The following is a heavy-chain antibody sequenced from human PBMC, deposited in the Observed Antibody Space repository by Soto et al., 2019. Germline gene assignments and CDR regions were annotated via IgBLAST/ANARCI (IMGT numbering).Heavy chain of an antibody. D-gene: IGHD2-21*01. Sequence: GGSLRLSCAASGFTFSSYGMHWVRQAPGKGLEWVAVISYDGSNKYYADSVKGRFTISRDNSKNTLYLQMNSLRAEDTAVYYCAKLPLSPPGPAQYCGGDCYDYWGQGTLVTVSS. V-gene: IGHV3-30*18. CDR1: GFTFSSYG. CDR2: ISYDGSNK. CDR3: AKLPLSPPGPAQYCGGDCYDY. J-gene: IGHJ4*02.